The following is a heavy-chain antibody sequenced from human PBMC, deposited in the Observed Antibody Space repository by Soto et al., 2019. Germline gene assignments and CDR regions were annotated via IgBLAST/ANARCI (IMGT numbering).Heavy chain of an antibody. Sequence: SVKVSCKASGGTFSSYAINWVRQAPGQGLEWMGGIIPIFGTANYAQKFQGRVTITADESTSTAYMELSSLRSEDTAVYYCARGRIAARPGAEYFQHWGQGTLVTVSS. D-gene: IGHD6-6*01. J-gene: IGHJ1*01. CDR1: GGTFSSYA. CDR2: IIPIFGTA. CDR3: ARGRIAARPGAEYFQH. V-gene: IGHV1-69*13.